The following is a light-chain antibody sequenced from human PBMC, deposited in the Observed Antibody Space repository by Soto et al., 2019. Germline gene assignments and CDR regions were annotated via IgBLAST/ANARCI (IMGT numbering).Light chain of an antibody. J-gene: IGKJ1*01. CDR3: QQYNSYSGT. CDR2: DAS. V-gene: IGKV1-5*01. CDR1: QSISSW. Sequence: DIQGTQSPSNLSASVGDRVTITCRASQSISSWLAWYQHKPGKAPKLLIYDASSLESGVPSRFSGSGSGTEFTLTISSLQPDDFATYYCQQYNSYSGTFGQRTKVAIK.